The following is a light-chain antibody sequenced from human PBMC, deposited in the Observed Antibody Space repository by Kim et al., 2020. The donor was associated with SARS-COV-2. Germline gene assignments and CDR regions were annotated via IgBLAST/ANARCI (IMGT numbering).Light chain of an antibody. CDR3: QQYNNWPLA. CDR2: GAS. J-gene: IGKJ1*01. CDR1: QSVRNM. Sequence: VSPGDRATLSCRASQSVRNMLAWYHQKPGQAPRLLIYGASTRATGIPARFSGSGSGTEFTLTISSLQSEDFAVYYCQQYNNWPLAFGQGTKVDIK. V-gene: IGKV3-15*01.